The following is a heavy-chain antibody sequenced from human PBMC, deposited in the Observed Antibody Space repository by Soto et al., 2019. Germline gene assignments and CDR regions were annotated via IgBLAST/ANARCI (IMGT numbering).Heavy chain of an antibody. CDR3: ARSNTRYSSPEH. CDR1: GSSLNDFQ. D-gene: IGHD6-13*01. CDR2: IYFGQPTL. V-gene: IGHV4-59*08. J-gene: IGHJ4*02. Sequence: QVQLQESGPGLVNPSETLSLTCTVSGSSLNDFQWIWIRQPPGKGLEWIGYIYFGQPTLSDNPSPQTGVTIALDTSKSQVSLTLASVTAADTAVYFCARSNTRYSSPEHWGQGSLVTVSS.